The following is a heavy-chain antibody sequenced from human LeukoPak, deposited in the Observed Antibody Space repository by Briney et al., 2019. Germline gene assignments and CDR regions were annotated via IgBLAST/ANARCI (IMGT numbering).Heavy chain of an antibody. CDR1: GFTFSSYM. Sequence: PWGALRLSCGAASGFTFSSYMMYWLQAPGKGLEGVSSISSSGSTIYYAASVKGPFSISRDNAKNSLYLQMNSLRAEDTAVYYCVRRMVAVAVYFDYWGQGTLVTVSS. CDR3: VRRMVAVAVYFDY. D-gene: IGHD6-13*01. CDR2: ISSSGSTI. V-gene: IGHV3-48*04. J-gene: IGHJ4*02.